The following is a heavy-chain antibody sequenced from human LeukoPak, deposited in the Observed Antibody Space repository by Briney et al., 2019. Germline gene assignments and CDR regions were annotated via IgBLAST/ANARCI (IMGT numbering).Heavy chain of an antibody. CDR3: ARDGILERRVPYYYSYGMDV. J-gene: IGHJ6*02. CDR1: GFTFSSYS. D-gene: IGHD1-1*01. CDR2: ISSSGSYI. Sequence: PGRSLRLSCAASGFTFSSYSMNWVRQAPGKGLEWVSSISSSGSYIYYADSVKGRFTISRDNAKNSLYLQMNSLRAEDTAVYYCARDGILERRVPYYYSYGMDVWGQGTTVTVSS. V-gene: IGHV3-21*01.